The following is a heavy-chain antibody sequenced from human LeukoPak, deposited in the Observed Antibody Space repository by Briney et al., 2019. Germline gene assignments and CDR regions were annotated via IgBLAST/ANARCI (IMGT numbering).Heavy chain of an antibody. CDR2: IHNSGST. J-gene: IGHJ4*02. D-gene: IGHD3-10*01. CDR1: GASISSSSYY. V-gene: IGHV4-39*07. CDR3: ARDLGLGEFGY. Sequence: SETLSLTCTVSGASISSSSYYWGWIRQPPGKGLEWIGSIHNSGSTYYNPSLKSRVTILVDTSKNQFSLKLSSMTAADTAVYYCARDLGLGEFGYWGQGTLVTVSS.